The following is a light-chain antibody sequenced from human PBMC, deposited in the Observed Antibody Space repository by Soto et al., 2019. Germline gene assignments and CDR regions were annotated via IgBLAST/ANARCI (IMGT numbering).Light chain of an antibody. CDR2: DAS. V-gene: IGKV1-5*01. CDR3: QQYNSYSPLP. Sequence: TKTPSTLSASVRDRVTITCRASQSIGRRLAWYQQKPGKAPKLLIYDASRLESGVPSRFSGSGSGTAFILIISSLQPDDFASYYCQQYNSYSPLPFGGVTKVDNK. J-gene: IGKJ4*01. CDR1: QSIGRR.